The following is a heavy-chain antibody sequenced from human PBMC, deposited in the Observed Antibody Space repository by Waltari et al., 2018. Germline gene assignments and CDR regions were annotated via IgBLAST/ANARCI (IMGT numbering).Heavy chain of an antibody. CDR2: ISYSGIT. V-gene: IGHV4-39*01. CDR3: ARFSKSANWIDP. J-gene: IGHJ5*02. Sequence: QLQLQESGPGLVKPSATLSLTCTVSAGSISSSGSYWGWIRQLPGKGLEWIGSISYSGITYYNTSLMSRVTISVDTSKNQFSLKLTSVIAAETAVFYCARFSKSANWIDPWGQGTLVTVSS. CDR1: AGSISSSGSY. D-gene: IGHD3-3*02.